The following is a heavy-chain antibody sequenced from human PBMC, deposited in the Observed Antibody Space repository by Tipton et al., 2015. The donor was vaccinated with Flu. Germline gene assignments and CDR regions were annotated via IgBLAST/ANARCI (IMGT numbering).Heavy chain of an antibody. D-gene: IGHD2-2*01. Sequence: TLSLTCSVSGASMKKSNHYWGWLRQPPGKGLEWIGSIYFSGTPYDSPSLESRVTISEDTSKNQFSLTVIGVTAADTAMYYCARGSRDTRDAFDSWGQGTMVTASS. CDR2: IYFSGTP. V-gene: IGHV4-39*07. J-gene: IGHJ3*02. CDR1: GASMKKSNHY. CDR3: ARGSRDTRDAFDS.